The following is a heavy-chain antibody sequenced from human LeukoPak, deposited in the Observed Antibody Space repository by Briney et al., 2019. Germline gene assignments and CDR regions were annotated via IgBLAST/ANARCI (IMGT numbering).Heavy chain of an antibody. CDR2: ISYDGSNK. Sequence: PGRSLRLSCAASGFTFSSCGMHWVRQAPGKGLEWVAVISYDGSNKYYADSVKGRFTISRDNSKNTLYLQMNSLRAEDTAVYYCARDTGDSEGGFDYWGQGTLVTVSS. V-gene: IGHV3-30*03. CDR1: GFTFSSCG. D-gene: IGHD2-21*02. CDR3: ARDTGDSEGGFDY. J-gene: IGHJ4*02.